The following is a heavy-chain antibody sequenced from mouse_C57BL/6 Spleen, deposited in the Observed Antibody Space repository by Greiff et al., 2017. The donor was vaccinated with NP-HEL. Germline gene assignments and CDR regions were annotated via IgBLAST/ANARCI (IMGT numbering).Heavy chain of an antibody. J-gene: IGHJ4*01. Sequence: EVNVVESGEGLVKPGGSLKLSCAASGFTFSSYAMSWVRQTPEKRLEWVAYISSGGDYIYYADTVKGRFTISRDNARNTLYLQMSSLKSEDTAMYYCTRDPYYYGRAYYYAMDYWGQGTSVTVSS. V-gene: IGHV5-9-1*02. CDR1: GFTFSSYA. D-gene: IGHD1-1*01. CDR2: ISSGGDYI. CDR3: TRDPYYYGRAYYYAMDY.